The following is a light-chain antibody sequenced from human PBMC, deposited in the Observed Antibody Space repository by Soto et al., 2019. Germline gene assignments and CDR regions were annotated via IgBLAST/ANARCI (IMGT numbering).Light chain of an antibody. J-gene: IGKJ3*01. CDR1: QSVISR. V-gene: IGKV3-20*01. CDR3: QQYGSSPPP. Sequence: EIALTQSPDTLSLSPGERATLSCRASQSVISRLAWYQEKPGQAPRLLIYGASSRATGIPDRFSGSGSGTDFTLTISRLEPEDFAVYYCQQYGSSPPPFGPGTKVDIK. CDR2: GAS.